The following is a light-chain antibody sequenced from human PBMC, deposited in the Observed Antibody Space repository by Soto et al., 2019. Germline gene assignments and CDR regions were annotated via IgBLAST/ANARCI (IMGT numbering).Light chain of an antibody. J-gene: IGKJ1*01. CDR1: QSVSSN. V-gene: IGKV3D-15*01. CDR2: GAS. Sequence: EVVMTQSPATQSVSRGEITTLXXRSSQSVSSNFAWYQQKPGQAPRLLXYGASTRATGIPARFSGSGSGTEFTLTISSLQSEDFAVYYCQQYNNWPPWTFGQGTKVDIK. CDR3: QQYNNWPPWT.